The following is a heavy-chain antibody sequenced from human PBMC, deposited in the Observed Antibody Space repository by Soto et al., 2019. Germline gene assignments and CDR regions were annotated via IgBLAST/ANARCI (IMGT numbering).Heavy chain of an antibody. Sequence: QVQLQESGPGLVKPSETLSLTCTVSGGSISSYYWSWIRQPPGKGLEWIGYIYYSGSTNYNPSLKSRVTISVDTSKNQFSLTVSSVTAADTAVYYCARLVVTSARDAFDIWGQGTMVTVSS. CDR1: GGSISSYY. J-gene: IGHJ3*02. CDR3: ARLVVTSARDAFDI. V-gene: IGHV4-59*01. CDR2: IYYSGST. D-gene: IGHD3-22*01.